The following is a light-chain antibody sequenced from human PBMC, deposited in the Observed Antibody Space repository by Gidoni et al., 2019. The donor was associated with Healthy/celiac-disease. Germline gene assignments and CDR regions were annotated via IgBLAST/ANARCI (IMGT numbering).Light chain of an antibody. CDR2: AAS. J-gene: IGKJ1*01. Sequence: AIRITQSPSSLSASTGDRVTITVRASQGISSYLAWYQQKPGKAPKLLIYAASTLQSGVPSRFSGSGSGTDFTLTISCLQSEDFATYYCQQYCSYPRTFGQGTKVEIK. V-gene: IGKV1-8*01. CDR1: QGISSY. CDR3: QQYCSYPRT.